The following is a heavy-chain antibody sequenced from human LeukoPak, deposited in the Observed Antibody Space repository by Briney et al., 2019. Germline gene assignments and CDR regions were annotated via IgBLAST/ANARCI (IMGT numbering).Heavy chain of an antibody. V-gene: IGHV3-53*01. D-gene: IGHD3-22*01. CDR1: GFSVSNNY. CDR3: AKDRNYYDSSGYCS. Sequence: GGSLTLSCLVSGFSVSNNYVSWVRQAPGKGLQWVSNIYGDGSTNYADSVRGRFTISRDNSKNTLYLQMNSLRAEDTAVYYCAKDRNYYDSSGYCSWSQGTLVTVSS. J-gene: IGHJ4*02. CDR2: IYGDGST.